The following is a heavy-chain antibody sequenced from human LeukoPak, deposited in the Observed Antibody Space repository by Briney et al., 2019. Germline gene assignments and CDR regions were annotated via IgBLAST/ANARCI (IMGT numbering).Heavy chain of an antibody. J-gene: IGHJ6*02. CDR3: ARIGSHYDILTGYGMDV. D-gene: IGHD3-9*01. Sequence: GESRRLSCAASGFTFDDYGMRWVRQAPGKGMEWVSGIKWNGGSTGYADSVKGRFPISRDNAKNSLYLQMNSLRAEDTALYYCARIGSHYDILTGYGMDVWGQGTTVTVSS. CDR1: GFTFDDYG. CDR2: IKWNGGST. V-gene: IGHV3-20*04.